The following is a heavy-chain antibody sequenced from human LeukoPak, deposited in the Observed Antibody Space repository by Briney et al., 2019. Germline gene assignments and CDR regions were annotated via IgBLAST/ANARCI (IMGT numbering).Heavy chain of an antibody. D-gene: IGHD3-10*01. Sequence: PSETLSLTCTVSGGSISSSSYYWGWIRQPPGKGLEWIGSIYYSGSTYYNPSLKSRVTISVDTSKNQFSLKLSSVTAADTAVYYCARDLGVLLWFGEWYWGQGTLVTVSS. V-gene: IGHV4-39*07. CDR3: ARDLGVLLWFGEWY. CDR1: GGSISSSSYY. J-gene: IGHJ4*02. CDR2: IYYSGST.